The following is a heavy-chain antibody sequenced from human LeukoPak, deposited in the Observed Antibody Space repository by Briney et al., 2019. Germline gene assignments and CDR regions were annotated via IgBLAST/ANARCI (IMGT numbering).Heavy chain of an antibody. CDR3: ARDEDKPDYGDYVYLFDY. CDR1: GFTFSSYA. CDR2: ISYDGSNK. J-gene: IGHJ4*02. D-gene: IGHD4-17*01. Sequence: PGRSLRLSCAASGFTFSSYAMHWVRQAPGKGLEWVAVISYDGSNKYYADSVKGRFTISRDNSKNTLYLQMNSLRAEDTAVYYCARDEDKPDYGDYVYLFDYWGQGTLVTVSS. V-gene: IGHV3-30-3*01.